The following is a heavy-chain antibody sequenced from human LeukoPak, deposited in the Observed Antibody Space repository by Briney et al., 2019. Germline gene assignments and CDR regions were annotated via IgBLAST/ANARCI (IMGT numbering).Heavy chain of an antibody. D-gene: IGHD3-10*01. CDR2: IYYSGST. J-gene: IGHJ4*02. CDR3: ASHYGP. Sequence: PSETLSLTHTLSGRSISRSSYYWGWIRQPPGKGLEWIGSIYYSGSTYYNPTLKSRVTISVDTSKSQFSLKLNSVTATDTAVYYCASHYGPWGQGTLVTVSS. CDR1: GRSISRSSYY. V-gene: IGHV4-39*01.